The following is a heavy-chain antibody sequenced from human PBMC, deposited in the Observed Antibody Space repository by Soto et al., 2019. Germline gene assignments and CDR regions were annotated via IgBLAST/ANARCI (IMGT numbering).Heavy chain of an antibody. CDR2: ISSSGTYI. V-gene: IGHV3-21*01. CDR1: GFPFGIYT. J-gene: IGHJ4*02. Sequence: GGSLRLSCETSGFPFGIYTMNWVRQAPGKGLEWVSSISSSGTYIDYADSVEGRFAISRDDAKNSVFLEMTSLRVDETAVYYCAREGNYNEFWGQGTLVTVSS. D-gene: IGHD3-10*01. CDR3: AREGNYNEF.